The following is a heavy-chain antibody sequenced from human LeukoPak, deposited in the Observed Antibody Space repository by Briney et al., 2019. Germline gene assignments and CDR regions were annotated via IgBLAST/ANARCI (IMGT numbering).Heavy chain of an antibody. J-gene: IGHJ6*02. Sequence: SETLSLTWTVSGGSISSYYWSWIRQPPGKGLEWIGYIYYNGSTNYNPSLKSRVTISVDTSKNQFSLKLSSVTAADTAVYYCARGMVRGVIITNLDYGMDVWGQGTTVTVSS. D-gene: IGHD3-10*01. CDR3: ARGMVRGVIITNLDYGMDV. V-gene: IGHV4-59*01. CDR1: GGSISSYY. CDR2: IYYNGST.